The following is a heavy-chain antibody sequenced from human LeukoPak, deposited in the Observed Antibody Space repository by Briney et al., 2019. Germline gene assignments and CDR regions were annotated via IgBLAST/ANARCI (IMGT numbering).Heavy chain of an antibody. CDR3: ARDVGGYYYVFDY. CDR1: GFTFSSYS. CDR2: ISSSGSYI. D-gene: IGHD3-22*01. J-gene: IGHJ4*02. V-gene: IGHV3-21*01. Sequence: PGGSLRLSCAASGFTFSSYSMNWVRQAPGKGLEWVSSISSSGSYIYYADSVKGRFTISRDNAKNSLYLQMNSLRAEDTAVYYCARDVGGYYYVFDYWGQGTLVTVSS.